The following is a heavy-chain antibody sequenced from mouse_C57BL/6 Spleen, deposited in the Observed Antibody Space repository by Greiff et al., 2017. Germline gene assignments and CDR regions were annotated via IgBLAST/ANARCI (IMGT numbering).Heavy chain of an antibody. D-gene: IGHD4-1*01. CDR1: GYAFSSSW. CDR2: IYPGDGAT. V-gene: IGHV1-82*01. CDR3: ARNWDTYFDY. J-gene: IGHJ2*01. Sequence: VQLQQSGPELVKPSASVTISCKASGYAFSSSWLNWVKQWPGKGLAWIGRIYPGDGATYYHGKFKGNATLTANKSSSTAYMQLSSLTSEDSAVYFCARNWDTYFDYWGQGTTLTVSS.